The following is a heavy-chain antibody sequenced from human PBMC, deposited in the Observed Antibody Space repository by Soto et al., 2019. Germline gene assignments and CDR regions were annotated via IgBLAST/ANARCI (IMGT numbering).Heavy chain of an antibody. D-gene: IGHD3-10*02. CDR3: AKDLNVKTYVPYGMDV. Sequence: QVQLVESGGGVVQPGRSLSLSCAASQLTFNNYAMHWVRQAPGKGLEWVAVISDDGHNKYYADSVRGRFTISRDTSKNTVYLHMNSLRVDDTAVYYCAKDLNVKTYVPYGMDVWGQGNTVTVSS. CDR1: QLTFNNYA. V-gene: IGHV3-30*18. J-gene: IGHJ6*02. CDR2: ISDDGHNK.